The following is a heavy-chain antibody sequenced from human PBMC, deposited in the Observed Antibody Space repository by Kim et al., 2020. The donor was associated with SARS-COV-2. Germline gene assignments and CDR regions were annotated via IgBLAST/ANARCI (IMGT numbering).Heavy chain of an antibody. V-gene: IGHV4-39*01. Sequence: SETLSLTCTVSGGSISSSSYYWGWIRQPPGKGLEWIGSIYYSGSTYYNPSLKSRVTISVDTSKNQFSLKLSSVTAADTAVYYCARHRASGVVVPAAIRAPFYYWGQRTLFTVSS. CDR2: IYYSGST. D-gene: IGHD2-2*01. CDR1: GGSISSSSYY. CDR3: ARHRASGVVVPAAIRAPFYY. J-gene: IGHJ4*02.